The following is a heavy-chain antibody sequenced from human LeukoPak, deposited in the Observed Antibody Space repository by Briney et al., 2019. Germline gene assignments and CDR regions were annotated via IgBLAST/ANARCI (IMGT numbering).Heavy chain of an antibody. CDR3: AAVQLDLRDYYYYMDV. V-gene: IGHV4-4*07. D-gene: IGHD1-1*01. Sequence: SETLSLTCTVSGGSISSYSWSWIRQPAGKGLEWIGRIYTSGSTNYNPSLKSRVTMSVDTSKNQFSLKLSSVTAADTAVYYCAAVQLDLRDYYYYMDVWGKGTTVTVSS. J-gene: IGHJ6*03. CDR2: IYTSGST. CDR1: GGSISSYS.